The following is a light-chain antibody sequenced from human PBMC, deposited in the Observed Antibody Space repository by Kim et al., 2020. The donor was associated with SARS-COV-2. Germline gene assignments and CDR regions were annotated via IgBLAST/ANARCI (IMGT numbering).Light chain of an antibody. V-gene: IGKV3-20*01. CDR3: QQTDTSPWT. J-gene: IGKJ1*01. CDR1: SKNY. Sequence: SKNYIAWYQRKPGQAPRRLIYGTPIRATGIPDRFSGSGSGTDFTLTISRLEPEDFAVFYCQQTDTSPWTFGQGTKVDIK. CDR2: GTP.